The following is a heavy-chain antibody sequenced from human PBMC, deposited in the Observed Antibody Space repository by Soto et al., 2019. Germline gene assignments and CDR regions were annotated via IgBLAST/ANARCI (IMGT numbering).Heavy chain of an antibody. CDR2: IYPGDSDT. Sequence: PGESLKISCKGSGYSFTSYWIGWVRQMPGKGLEWMGIIYPGDSDTRYSPSFQGQGTISADKAISTAYLQWSSLKASDTAMYYCARLPRTYYYGSGSYTAFDISGQGTMVTVS. CDR3: ARLPRTYYYGSGSYTAFDI. J-gene: IGHJ3*02. CDR1: GYSFTSYW. V-gene: IGHV5-51*01. D-gene: IGHD3-10*01.